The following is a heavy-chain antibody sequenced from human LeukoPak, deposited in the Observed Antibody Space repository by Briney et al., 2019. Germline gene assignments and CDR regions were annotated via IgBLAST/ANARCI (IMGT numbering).Heavy chain of an antibody. D-gene: IGHD2-21*02. V-gene: IGHV5-51*01. CDR1: GYRFTSYW. J-gene: IGHJ4*02. CDR2: IYPGDSDT. Sequence: GESLKISCKDSGYRFTSYWIGWVRQMPGKGLEWMGIIYPGDSDTRYSPSLQGQVTISADKSISTAYLQWSSLKASDTAMYYCARTYCGGDCYYSYFDYWGQGTLVTVSS. CDR3: ARTYCGGDCYYSYFDY.